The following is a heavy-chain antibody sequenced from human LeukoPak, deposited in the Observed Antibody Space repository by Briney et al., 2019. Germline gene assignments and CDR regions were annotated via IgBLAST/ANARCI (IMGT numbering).Heavy chain of an antibody. V-gene: IGHV1-69*13. CDR3: ARGQYTSKWPYYYYYYMDI. CDR2: IIPMFGTP. Sequence: GASVKVSCKASGGTFNRYAINWVRQAPGQGLEWMGGIIPMFGTPNYAQKFQGRVTVTADASTNTAYMELSSLRSEDTAVYYCARGQYTSKWPYYYYYYMDIWGKGTTVTISS. D-gene: IGHD6-13*01. CDR1: GGTFNRYA. J-gene: IGHJ6*03.